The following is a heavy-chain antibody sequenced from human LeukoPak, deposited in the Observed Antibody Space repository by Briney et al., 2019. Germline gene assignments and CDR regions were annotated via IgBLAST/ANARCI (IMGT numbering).Heavy chain of an antibody. CDR2: ISGYNGNT. CDR1: GYTFTSYG. D-gene: IGHD6-13*01. V-gene: IGHV1-18*01. CDR3: ARESGIAAAGTHY. Sequence: ASVKVSCKASGYTFTSYGISWVRQAPGQGLEWMGWISGYNGNTNYAQNLQGRVTMTTDTSTSTVYMELSSLRSEDTAVYYCARESGIAAAGTHYWGQGTLVTVSS. J-gene: IGHJ4*02.